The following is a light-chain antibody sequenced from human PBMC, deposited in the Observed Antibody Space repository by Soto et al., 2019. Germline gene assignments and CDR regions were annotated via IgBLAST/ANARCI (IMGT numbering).Light chain of an antibody. V-gene: IGKV3-20*01. CDR3: QQYAISPWT. CDR2: DAS. Sequence: IVLTQSPGTLSLSPGERVTLSCRASEKVASNYLAWYQQKPGQAPRLLIFDASSRATDIPDRFSGSGSGTDFTLIISRLEPEDFAVYHCQQYAISPWTVGQGTKVEVK. J-gene: IGKJ1*01. CDR1: EKVASNY.